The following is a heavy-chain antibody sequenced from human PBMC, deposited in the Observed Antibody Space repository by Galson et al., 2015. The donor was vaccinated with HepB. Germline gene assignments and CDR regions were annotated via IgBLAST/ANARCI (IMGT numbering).Heavy chain of an antibody. CDR3: ARALVFGSGSSTP. CDR1: GFTFSDYW. D-gene: IGHD6-6*01. CDR2: INFDGTSM. V-gene: IGHV3-74*01. Sequence: SLRLSCAASGFTFSDYWMHWVRQAPGKGLVWVSFINFDGTSMRYADSVKGRFTISRDNADNTLYLQMNNLRAEDTDVYYCARALVFGSGSSTPWGQPPLVT. J-gene: IGHJ5*02.